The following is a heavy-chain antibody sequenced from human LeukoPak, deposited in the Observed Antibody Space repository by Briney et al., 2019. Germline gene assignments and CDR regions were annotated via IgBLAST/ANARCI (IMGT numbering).Heavy chain of an antibody. D-gene: IGHD6-19*01. Sequence: PSETLSLTCTVSGGSISSYYWSWIRQPPGKGLEWIGYIYYSGGTNYNPSLKSRVTISVDTSKNQFSLKLSSVTAADTAVYYCARGAYSSAWYSYYYYYMDVWAKGTTVTVSS. V-gene: IGHV4-59*01. J-gene: IGHJ6*03. CDR2: IYYSGGT. CDR3: ARGAYSSAWYSYYYYYMDV. CDR1: GGSISSYY.